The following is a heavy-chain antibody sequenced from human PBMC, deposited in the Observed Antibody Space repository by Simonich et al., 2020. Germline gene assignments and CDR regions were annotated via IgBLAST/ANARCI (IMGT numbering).Heavy chain of an antibody. CDR2: ISYDGSNK. J-gene: IGHJ3*02. Sequence: QVQLVESGGGVVQPGRSLRLSCAASGFTFSSYAMHWVRQAPGKGREGVVVISYDGSNKYYADSVKGRFPISRDNSKNTLYLQMNSLRAEDTAVYYCAREDLTGDAFDIWGQGTMVTVSS. V-gene: IGHV3-30*07. D-gene: IGHD7-27*01. CDR1: GFTFSSYA. CDR3: AREDLTGDAFDI.